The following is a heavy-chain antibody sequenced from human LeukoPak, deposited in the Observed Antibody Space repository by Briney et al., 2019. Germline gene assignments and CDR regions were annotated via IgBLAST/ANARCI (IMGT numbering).Heavy chain of an antibody. V-gene: IGHV1-69*05. D-gene: IGHD3-22*01. J-gene: IGHJ3*02. CDR2: IIPIFGTA. CDR1: GGTFSSYA. Sequence: GASVKVSCKASGGTFSSYAISWVRQAPGQGLEWMGGIIPIFGTANYAQKFQGRVTITTDESTSTAYMELSSLRSEDTAVYYCARENYYERRMGAFDIWGQGTMVTVSS. CDR3: ARENYYERRMGAFDI.